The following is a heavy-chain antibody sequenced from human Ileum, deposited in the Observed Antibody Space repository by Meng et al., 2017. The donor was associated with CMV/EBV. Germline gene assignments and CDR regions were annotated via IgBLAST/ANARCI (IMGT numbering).Heavy chain of an antibody. V-gene: IGHV4-39*07. D-gene: IGHD1-26*01. Sequence: GSLRLSCTVSGGSISSSSYYWGWIRQPPGKGLEWIGSIYYSGSTYYNPSLKSRVTISVDTSKNQFSLKLSSVTAADTAVYYCAREGLGATIPFDYWGQGTLVTVS. J-gene: IGHJ4*02. CDR3: AREGLGATIPFDY. CDR1: GGSISSSSYY. CDR2: IYYSGST.